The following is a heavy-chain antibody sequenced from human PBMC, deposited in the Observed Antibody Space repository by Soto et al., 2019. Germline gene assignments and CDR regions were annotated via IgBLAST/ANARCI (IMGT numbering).Heavy chain of an antibody. Sequence: GEGLNIPCTGSGNTCANCWIGWGRQMPGKGLEWMGIIHPGYCDTKYNPPFKGQVTLSAGKSTTTTYLQRRRLKASDTAIYYWAVSTFYNGMDGWGPGTTVT. CDR3: AVSTFYNGMDG. CDR1: GNTCANCW. V-gene: IGHV5-51*01. J-gene: IGHJ6*02. CDR2: IHPGYCDT.